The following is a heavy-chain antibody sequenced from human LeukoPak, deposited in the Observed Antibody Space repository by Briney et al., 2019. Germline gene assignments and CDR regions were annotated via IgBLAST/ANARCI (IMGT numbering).Heavy chain of an antibody. CDR3: ARMWHYYGSGSPRPFDY. V-gene: IGHV1-8*01. D-gene: IGHD3-10*01. J-gene: IGHJ4*02. CDR2: MNPNSGNT. CDR1: GYTFTSYD. Sequence: VKVSCKASGYTFTSYDINWVRQATGQGLEWMGWMNPNSGNTGYAQKFQGRVTMTRNTSISTAYMELSSLRSEDTAVYYCARMWHYYGSGSPRPFDYWGQGTLVTVSS.